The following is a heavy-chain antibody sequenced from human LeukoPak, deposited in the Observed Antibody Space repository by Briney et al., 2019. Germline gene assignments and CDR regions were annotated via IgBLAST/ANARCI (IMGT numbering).Heavy chain of an antibody. Sequence: SETLPLTCTVSGGSISGSRYYWGWIRQTPGKGLEWIASWSDSGSTYYNASLRSRLIISVDTSKNQFSLKVISVTAADTAVYYCAAMYTSSHSWGQGTLVTVSS. V-gene: IGHV4-39*07. CDR2: WSDSGST. CDR1: GGSISGSRYY. D-gene: IGHD2-8*01. J-gene: IGHJ5*02. CDR3: AAMYTSSHS.